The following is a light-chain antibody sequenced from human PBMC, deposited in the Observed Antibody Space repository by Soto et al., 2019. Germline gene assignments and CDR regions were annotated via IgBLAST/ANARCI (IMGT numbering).Light chain of an antibody. CDR3: QQFASSPRT. CDR1: QSVLYSSNNKNY. V-gene: IGKV4-1*01. Sequence: DIVMTQSPDSLAVSLGERATINCKSSQSVLYSSNNKNYLAWYQQKPGQPPKLLIYWASTRESGVPDRFSGSGSGTDFTLTISSLQAEDVAVYYCQQFASSPRTFGRGTTVEIK. J-gene: IGKJ1*01. CDR2: WAS.